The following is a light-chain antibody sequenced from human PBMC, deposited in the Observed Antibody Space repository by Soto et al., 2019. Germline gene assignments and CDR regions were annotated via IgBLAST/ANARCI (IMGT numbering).Light chain of an antibody. CDR3: GAWDSSLTGGV. J-gene: IGLJ3*02. CDR2: EDY. Sequence: QAVLTQPPSVSAAPGQRVTISCSGSTSNIGTNYVSWYQQLPGTTPKLLIYEDYKRPSEIPDRFSGSKSGTSATLGITGLQTGDEADYYCGAWDSSLTGGVFGGGTKLTVL. V-gene: IGLV1-51*02. CDR1: TSNIGTNY.